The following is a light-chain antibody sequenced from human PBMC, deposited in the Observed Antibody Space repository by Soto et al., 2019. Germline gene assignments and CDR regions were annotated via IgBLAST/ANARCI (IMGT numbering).Light chain of an antibody. J-gene: IGLJ3*02. Sequence: QPVLTQPPSASGTPGQRVTISCSGSSSNIGGNTVNWYQQLPGTAPKLLMFANKERPSGVPDRFSASKSGTSASLAINGLQSDDEADYYCATWDDSLNGWVFGGGNKLTVL. V-gene: IGLV1-44*01. CDR1: SSNIGGNT. CDR2: ANK. CDR3: ATWDDSLNGWV.